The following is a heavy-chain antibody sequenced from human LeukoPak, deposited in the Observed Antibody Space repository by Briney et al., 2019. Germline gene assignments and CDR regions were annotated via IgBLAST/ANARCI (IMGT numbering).Heavy chain of an antibody. J-gene: IGHJ4*02. Sequence: SETLSLTCTVSGGSISSYYWSWIRQPPGKGLEWIGYIYYSGSTNYNPSLKSRVTISVDTSKNQFSLKLSSVTAADTAVYYCARSYYYDSSGSFDYWGQGTLVTVSS. CDR3: ARSYYYDSSGSFDY. CDR1: GGSISSYY. CDR2: IYYSGST. D-gene: IGHD3-22*01. V-gene: IGHV4-59*08.